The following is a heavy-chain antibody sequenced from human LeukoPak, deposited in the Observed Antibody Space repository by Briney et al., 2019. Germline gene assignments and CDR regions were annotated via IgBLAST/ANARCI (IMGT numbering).Heavy chain of an antibody. V-gene: IGHV3-23*01. CDR1: GFTFSSYA. Sequence: QPGGSLRLSCAASGFTFSSYAMSWVRQAPGKGLEWVSAISGSGGSTYYADSVKGRFTISRDNSKNTLYLQMNSLRAEDTAVYYCAKGKPMVQGARSLFFDYWGQGTLVTVSS. CDR2: ISGSGGST. CDR3: AKGKPMVQGARSLFFDY. D-gene: IGHD3-10*01. J-gene: IGHJ4*02.